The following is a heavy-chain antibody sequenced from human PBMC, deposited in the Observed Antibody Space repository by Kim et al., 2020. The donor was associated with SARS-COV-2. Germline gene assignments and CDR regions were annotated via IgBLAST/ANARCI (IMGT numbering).Heavy chain of an antibody. V-gene: IGHV3-64*01. CDR1: GFTFSSYA. J-gene: IGHJ2*01. Sequence: GGSLRLSCAASGFTFSSYAMHWVRQAPGKGLEYVSAISSNGGSTYYANSVKGRFTISRDNSKNTLYLQMGSLRAEDMAVYYCARIAGLWYFDLWGRGTLV. CDR3: ARIAGLWYFDL. CDR2: ISSNGGST. D-gene: IGHD3-10*01.